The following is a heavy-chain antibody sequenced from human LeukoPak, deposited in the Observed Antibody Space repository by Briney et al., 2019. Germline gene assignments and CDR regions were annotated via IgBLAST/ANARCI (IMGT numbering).Heavy chain of an antibody. CDR3: AELGITMIGGV. CDR1: GFTFSNYW. D-gene: IGHD3-10*02. V-gene: IGHV3-7*01. J-gene: IGHJ6*04. Sequence: PGGSLRLSCAASGFTFSNYWMSWVRQAPGKGLEWVANIKQYGSDKYYVDSVKGRFTISRDDAKNSLYLQMNSLRAEDTAVYYCAELGITMIGGVWGKGTTVTISS. CDR2: IKQYGSDK.